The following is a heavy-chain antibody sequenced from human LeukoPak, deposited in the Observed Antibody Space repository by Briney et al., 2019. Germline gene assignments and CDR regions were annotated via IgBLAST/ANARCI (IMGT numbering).Heavy chain of an antibody. Sequence: GNSLRLSCAASGFTVSTSVMHWVRQAPGKGLEWISYISSDNSIIYYADSVKGRFTISRDNAKNSLHLQMNSLRAEDTAVYYCTSLGFDPDYWGQGTLVTVSS. CDR1: GFTVSTSV. J-gene: IGHJ4*02. CDR2: ISSDNSII. CDR3: TSLGFDPDY. D-gene: IGHD3-9*01. V-gene: IGHV3-48*04.